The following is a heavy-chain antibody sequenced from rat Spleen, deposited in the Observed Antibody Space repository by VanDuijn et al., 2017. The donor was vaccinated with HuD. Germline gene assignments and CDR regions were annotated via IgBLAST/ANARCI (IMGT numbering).Heavy chain of an antibody. CDR2: MWRSGST. CDR1: GFSLTTYS. CDR3: ARAPVNGYVMDA. J-gene: IGHJ2*01. Sequence: QVQLMESGPGLVQPSETLSLTCTVSGFSLTTYSVHWVRQSPGKGLEWVGVMWRSGSTEYNSALKSRLSISRDTSKNHIFLKMNSLQSEDTATYHCARAPVNGYVMDAWGQGVMVTVSS. D-gene: IGHD1-12*01. V-gene: IGHV2-45*01.